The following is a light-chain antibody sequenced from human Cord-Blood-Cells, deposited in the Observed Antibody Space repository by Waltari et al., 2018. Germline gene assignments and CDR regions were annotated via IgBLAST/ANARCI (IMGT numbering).Light chain of an antibody. V-gene: IGLV3-19*01. J-gene: IGLJ3*02. CDR2: GKN. CDR3: NSRDSSGNRV. Sequence: LGQTVRITCQGDSLRSYYASWYQQKPGQAPVLVIYGKNNRPSGIPDRFSGSSSGNTASLTITGAQAEDEADYYCNSRDSSGNRVFGGGTKLTVL. CDR1: SLRSYY.